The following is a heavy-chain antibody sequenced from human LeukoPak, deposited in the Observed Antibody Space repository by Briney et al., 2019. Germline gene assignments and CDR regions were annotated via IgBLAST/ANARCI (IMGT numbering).Heavy chain of an antibody. V-gene: IGHV1-2*02. Sequence: GASVKVSCKASGGTFSSYAISWVRQAPGQGLEWMGWINPNSGGTNYAQKFQGRVTMARDTSISTAYMELSRLRSDDTAVYYCARVFSRSSGSLDYWGQGTLVTVSS. CDR1: GGTFSSYA. CDR2: INPNSGGT. D-gene: IGHD3-3*01. CDR3: ARVFSRSSGSLDY. J-gene: IGHJ4*02.